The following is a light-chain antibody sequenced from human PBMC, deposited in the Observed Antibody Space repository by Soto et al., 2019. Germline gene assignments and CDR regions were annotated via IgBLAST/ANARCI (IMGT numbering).Light chain of an antibody. CDR3: HHYGTSPRMYT. V-gene: IGKV3-20*01. Sequence: EIVLTQSPGTLPLSPGERATLSCRASQSVSSSNFAWYQQKPGQAPRLLIYGASGRATGIPDRFRGSGSGTDFTLTISRLEPEDFALYYCHHYGTSPRMYTFGQGTKLEMK. CDR1: QSVSSSN. J-gene: IGKJ2*01. CDR2: GAS.